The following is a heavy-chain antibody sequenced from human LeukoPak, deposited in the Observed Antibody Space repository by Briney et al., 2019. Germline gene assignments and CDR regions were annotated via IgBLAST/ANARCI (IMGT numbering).Heavy chain of an antibody. V-gene: IGHV4-34*01. D-gene: IGHD2-15*01. CDR1: GGSFSGYY. CDR3: ARKVVFDL. J-gene: IGHJ2*01. Sequence: KPSETLSLTCAVYGGSFSGYYWSWIRQPPGKGLEWIGEINHSGSTNYNPSLKSRVTISVDTSKNQFSLKLSSVTAADTAVYYCARKVVFDLWGRGTLVTVSS. CDR2: INHSGST.